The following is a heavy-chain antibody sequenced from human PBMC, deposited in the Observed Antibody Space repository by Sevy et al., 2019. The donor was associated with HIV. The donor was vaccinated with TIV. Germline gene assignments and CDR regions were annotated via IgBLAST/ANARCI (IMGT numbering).Heavy chain of an antibody. J-gene: IGHJ4*02. D-gene: IGHD3-10*01. CDR1: GFTFSTYG. CDR3: ARVGGLYGSGSYYVDY. V-gene: IGHV3-33*01. Sequence: GGSLRLSCAATGFTFSTYGMHWLRQAPGKGLEWVAVIWYDGSNKYYADSVKGRFTISRDNSKNTLYLQMNSLRVEDTAVYYCARVGGLYGSGSYYVDYWGQGTLVTVSS. CDR2: IWYDGSNK.